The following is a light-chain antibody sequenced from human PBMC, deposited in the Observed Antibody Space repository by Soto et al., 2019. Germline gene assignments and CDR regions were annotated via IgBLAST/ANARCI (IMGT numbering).Light chain of an antibody. J-gene: IGLJ1*01. CDR3: SSYTSTSTLHYV. V-gene: IGLV2-14*01. Sequence: QSALTQPPSASGSPGQSVTISCTGTSRDVGGYNWVSWYQHHPGKVPKLLIYEVTNRPSGVSYRFSGSKSGNTASLTISGLQAEDEADYFCSSYTSTSTLHYVFGTGTKVTVL. CDR1: SRDVGGYNW. CDR2: EVT.